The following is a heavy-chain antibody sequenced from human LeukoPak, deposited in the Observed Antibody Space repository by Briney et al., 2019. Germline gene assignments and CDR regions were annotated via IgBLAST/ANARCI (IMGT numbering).Heavy chain of an antibody. D-gene: IGHD2-2*02. CDR2: IRSDGSDT. Sequence: PGGSLRLSCAASGFTFSDTWMHWVRQAPGKGLVWVSRIRSDGSDTRYAESVKGRLTISRDNSENTLYLQMNNLRTEDTGVYYCAKDWARKSDYTYYYMDVWGKGTTVTISS. V-gene: IGHV3-74*01. CDR1: GFTFSDTW. CDR3: AKDWARKSDYTYYYMDV. J-gene: IGHJ6*03.